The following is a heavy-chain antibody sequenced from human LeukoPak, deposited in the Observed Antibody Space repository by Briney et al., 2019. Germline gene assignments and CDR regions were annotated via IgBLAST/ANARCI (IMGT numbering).Heavy chain of an antibody. V-gene: IGHV3-53*01. D-gene: IGHD3-10*02. CDR3: AELGITMIGGV. J-gene: IGHJ6*04. CDR2: IYSGGST. CDR1: GFTVSSNY. Sequence: RGSLRLSCAASGFTVSSNYMSWVRQAPGKGLEWVSVIYSGGSTYYADSVKGRFTIPRDNSKNTLYLQMNSLRAEDTAVYYCAELGITMIGGVWGKGTTVTISS.